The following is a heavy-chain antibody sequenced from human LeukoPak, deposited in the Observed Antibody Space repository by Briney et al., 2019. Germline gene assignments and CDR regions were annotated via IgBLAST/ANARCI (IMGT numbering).Heavy chain of an antibody. Sequence: ASVKVSCKASGYTFTGYYMHWVRQAPGQGLEWMGWINPNSSGTNYAQKFQGRVTMTRDTSISTAYMELSRLRSDDTAVYYCARVDRSWPDFDYWGQGTLVTVSS. J-gene: IGHJ4*02. CDR2: INPNSSGT. D-gene: IGHD5-12*01. V-gene: IGHV1-2*02. CDR3: ARVDRSWPDFDY. CDR1: GYTFTGYY.